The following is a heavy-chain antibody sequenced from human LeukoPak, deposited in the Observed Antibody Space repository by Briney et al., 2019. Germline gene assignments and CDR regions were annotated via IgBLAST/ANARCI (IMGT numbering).Heavy chain of an antibody. D-gene: IGHD2-2*02. V-gene: IGHV1-8*01. CDR3: ARGGSIKRYCSSTSCYTGVFDY. CDR1: EYTFTSYD. CDR2: MNPNSGNT. J-gene: IGHJ4*02. Sequence: ASVKVSCKASEYTFTSYDINWVRQATGQGLEWMGWMNPNSGNTVYAQKFQGRVTMTRDTSISTAYMELSSLRSEDTAVYYCARGGSIKRYCSSTSCYTGVFDYWGQGTLVTVSS.